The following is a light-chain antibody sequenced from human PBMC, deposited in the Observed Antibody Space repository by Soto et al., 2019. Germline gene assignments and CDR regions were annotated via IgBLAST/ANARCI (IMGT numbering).Light chain of an antibody. CDR3: QQFNNYPPIT. V-gene: IGKV1D-13*01. J-gene: IGKJ5*01. Sequence: AIQLTQSPSSLSASVGDRVTITCRASQGISSALAWYQQKPGKAPKLLIYDASSLESGVPSRFSGSGSGTDFTLPISSLQPQDFATYYCQQFNNYPPITFGQGTRLEIK. CDR2: DAS. CDR1: QGISSA.